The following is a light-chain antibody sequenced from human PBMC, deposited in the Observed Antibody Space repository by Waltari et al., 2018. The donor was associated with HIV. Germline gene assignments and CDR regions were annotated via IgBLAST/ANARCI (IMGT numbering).Light chain of an antibody. CDR1: SSNIGAGYD. Sequence: QSVLTQPPSVYGAPGQRVTISCTGSSSNIGAGYDIHWYQQLPGTAPKLLIYGNYNRPSGVPDRFSGSKSGTSASLAITGLQAEDEADYYCQSYDSSLSGWVFGGGTKLTVL. CDR3: QSYDSSLSGWV. CDR2: GNY. V-gene: IGLV1-40*01. J-gene: IGLJ3*02.